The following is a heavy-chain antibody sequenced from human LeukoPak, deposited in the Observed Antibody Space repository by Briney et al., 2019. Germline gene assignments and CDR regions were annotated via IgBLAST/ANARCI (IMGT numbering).Heavy chain of an antibody. Sequence: GGSLRLSCAASGFTFTNYAMSWVRQAPGKGLEWVSIISTSGSPTYYADSVKGRFTISRDNSKNTVYLQMNSLRAEDTAIYYCAKRPTGNNPFDYWGQGALVTVSS. J-gene: IGHJ4*02. CDR1: GFTFTNYA. CDR3: AKRPTGNNPFDY. CDR2: ISTSGSPT. V-gene: IGHV3-23*01. D-gene: IGHD1/OR15-1a*01.